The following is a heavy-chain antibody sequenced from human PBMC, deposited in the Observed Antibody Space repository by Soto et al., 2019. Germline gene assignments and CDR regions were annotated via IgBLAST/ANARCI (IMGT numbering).Heavy chain of an antibody. CDR1: GYTFTSYG. Sequence: ASVKVSCKASGYTFTSYGISWVRQAPGQGLEWMGWSSAYNGNTNYAQKLQGRVTMTTDTSTSTAYMELRSLRSDDTAVYYCARYYDSRVYSWFDXWCQGTLVTVSX. D-gene: IGHD3-22*01. J-gene: IGHJ5*02. CDR3: ARYYDSRVYSWFDX. CDR2: SSAYNGNT. V-gene: IGHV1-18*04.